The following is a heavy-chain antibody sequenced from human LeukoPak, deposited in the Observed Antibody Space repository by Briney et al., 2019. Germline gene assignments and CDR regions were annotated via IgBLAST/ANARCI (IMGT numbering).Heavy chain of an antibody. CDR2: ISSSGSTI. CDR3: ARDIIDYYDSSG. CDR1: RFTFSDYY. D-gene: IGHD3-22*01. J-gene: IGHJ4*02. Sequence: PGGSLRLSCAASRFTFSDYYMSWIRQAPGKGLEWVSYISSSGSTIYYADSVKGRFTISKDNAKNSLYLQMNSLRAEDTAVYYCARDIIDYYDSSGWGQGTLVTVSS. V-gene: IGHV3-11*04.